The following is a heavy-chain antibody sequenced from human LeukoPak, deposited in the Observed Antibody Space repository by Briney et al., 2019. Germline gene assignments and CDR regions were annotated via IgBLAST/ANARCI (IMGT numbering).Heavy chain of an antibody. CDR1: GFTFSSYS. CDR3: ASDKTGNDWTEFGY. Sequence: GGSLRLSCAASGFTFSSYSMNWVRQAPGKRLEWVSYISSSSSTIYYADSVKGRFTISRDNAKNSLYLQMNSLRAEDTAVYYCASDKTGNDWTEFGYWGQGTLVTVSS. CDR2: ISSSSSTI. D-gene: IGHD1-1*01. V-gene: IGHV3-48*01. J-gene: IGHJ4*02.